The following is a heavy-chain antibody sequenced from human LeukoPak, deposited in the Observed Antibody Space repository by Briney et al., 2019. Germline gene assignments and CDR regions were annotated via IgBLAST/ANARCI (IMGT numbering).Heavy chain of an antibody. CDR1: GYRFTDYW. CDR3: ARHQVTDNSGTLDF. D-gene: IGHD1-26*01. Sequence: GESLKISCKGSGYRFTDYWIAWVRQMPGKGLEWMGIIYPGDSDSRYSPSFQGQVTFSADKSISTAYLQWSSLKASDTAMYYCARHQVTDNSGTLDFWGQGTLVTVSS. V-gene: IGHV5-51*01. J-gene: IGHJ4*02. CDR2: IYPGDSDS.